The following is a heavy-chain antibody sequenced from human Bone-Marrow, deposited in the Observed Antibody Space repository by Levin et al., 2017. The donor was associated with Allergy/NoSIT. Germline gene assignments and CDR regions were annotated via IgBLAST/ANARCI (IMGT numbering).Heavy chain of an antibody. CDR1: GYSFTSYW. CDR2: IYPGDSDT. D-gene: IGHD3-22*01. Sequence: GESMKISCKGSGYSFTSYWIGWVRQMPGKGLEWMGIIYPGDSDTRYSPSFQGQVTISADKSISTAYLQWSSLKASDTAMYYCARLYYYDSSGYPTYAFDIWGQGTMVTVSS. CDR3: ARLYYYDSSGYPTYAFDI. V-gene: IGHV5-51*01. J-gene: IGHJ3*02.